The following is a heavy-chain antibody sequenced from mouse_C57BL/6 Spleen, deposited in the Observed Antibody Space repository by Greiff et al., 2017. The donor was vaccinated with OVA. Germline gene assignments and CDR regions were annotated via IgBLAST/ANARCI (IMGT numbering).Heavy chain of an antibody. CDR2: IWSGGST. CDR3: ARWDMGDGYYEFAY. J-gene: IGHJ3*01. V-gene: IGHV2-2*01. Sequence: QVQLKQSGPGLVQPSQSLSITCTVSGFSLTSYGVHWVRQSPGKGLEWLGVIWSGGSTDYNAAFISRLSISKDNSKSQVFFKMNSLQADDTAIYYCARWDMGDGYYEFAYWGQGTLVTVSA. CDR1: GFSLTSYG. D-gene: IGHD2-3*01.